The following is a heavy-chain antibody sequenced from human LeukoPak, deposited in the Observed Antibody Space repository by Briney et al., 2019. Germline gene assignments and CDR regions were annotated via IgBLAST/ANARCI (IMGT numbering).Heavy chain of an antibody. Sequence: GGSLRLSGAASGFTFSGYWMHWVRQAPGKGLVWVSRINNDGSYTSYADSVKGRFTISRDNAKNTLYVQMNSLRAEDTAVYYCARMGHDILVPSGMDVWGQGTTVTVSS. CDR2: INNDGSYT. V-gene: IGHV3-74*01. CDR1: GFTFSGYW. D-gene: IGHD1-1*01. J-gene: IGHJ6*02. CDR3: ARMGHDILVPSGMDV.